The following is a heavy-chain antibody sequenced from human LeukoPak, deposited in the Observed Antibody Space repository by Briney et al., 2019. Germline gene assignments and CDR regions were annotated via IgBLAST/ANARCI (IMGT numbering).Heavy chain of an antibody. CDR3: ARPYCASTRCRTIEY. J-gene: IGHJ4*02. D-gene: IGHD2-2*01. CDR1: GFAFSSYN. CDR2: ISSGSDTI. Sequence: GGSLRLSCAASGFAFSSYNMNWVRQAPGKGLEWVSYISSGSDTIFYADSVKGRFTISKDNAKNSLYLQMNSLRAEDTAVYYCARPYCASTRCRTIEYWGQGTLVTVSS. V-gene: IGHV3-48*01.